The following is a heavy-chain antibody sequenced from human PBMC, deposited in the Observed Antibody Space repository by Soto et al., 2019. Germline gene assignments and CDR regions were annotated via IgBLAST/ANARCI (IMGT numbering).Heavy chain of an antibody. D-gene: IGHD3-9*01. CDR1: GYTFTSYG. J-gene: IGHJ4*02. V-gene: IGHV1-18*01. CDR3: ARPNYDILTCYSLTSFFDY. CDR2: ISAYNGNT. Sequence: GASVKVSCKASGYTFTSYGISWVRQAPGQGLEWMGWISAYNGNTNYAQKLQGRVTMTTDTSTSTAYMELRSLRSDDTAVYYCARPNYDILTCYSLTSFFDYWGQGTLVTVSS.